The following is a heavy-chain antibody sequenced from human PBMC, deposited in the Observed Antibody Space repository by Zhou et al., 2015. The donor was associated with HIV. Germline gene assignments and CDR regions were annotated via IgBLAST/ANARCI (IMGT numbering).Heavy chain of an antibody. CDR1: GYTFTDYY. CDR2: IIPMFGTV. CDR3: ARDRGGARPDWRYFDL. Sequence: QVLLVQSGAEVKKPGASAKVSCKASGYTFTDYYLHWVRQAPGQGLEWMGAIIPMFGTVRYAQKFQGRVTLTADRSTNTAYMEMRSLRSEDTAVYYCARDRGGARPDWRYFDLWGRGTLVSVSS. D-gene: IGHD6-6*01. J-gene: IGHJ2*01. V-gene: IGHV1-69*06.